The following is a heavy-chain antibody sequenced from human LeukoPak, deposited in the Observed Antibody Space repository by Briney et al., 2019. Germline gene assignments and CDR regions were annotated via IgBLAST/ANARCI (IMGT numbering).Heavy chain of an antibody. D-gene: IGHD2-15*01. CDR2: IYYSGST. Sequence: PSETLSLTCTVSGGSISSYYWSWIRQPPGKGLEWIGYIYYSGSTNYNPSLKSRVTISVDTSKNQFSLKLSSVTSADTAVYYCARDGLYCSGGSCYSLGFDYWGQGTLVTFSS. CDR3: ARDGLYCSGGSCYSLGFDY. J-gene: IGHJ4*02. V-gene: IGHV4-59*01. CDR1: GGSISSYY.